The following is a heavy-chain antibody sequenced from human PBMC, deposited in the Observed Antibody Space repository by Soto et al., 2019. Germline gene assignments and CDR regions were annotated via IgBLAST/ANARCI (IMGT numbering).Heavy chain of an antibody. CDR1: GGSYSGYY. Sequence: PSETLSLTCAVYGGSYSGYYWSWIRQPPGKGLEWIGEINHSGSTNYNPSLKSRVTISVDTSKNQFSPKLSSVTAADTAVYYCARASGIVGATGFDYWGQGTLVTVSS. J-gene: IGHJ4*02. CDR2: INHSGST. D-gene: IGHD1-26*01. CDR3: ARASGIVGATGFDY. V-gene: IGHV4-34*01.